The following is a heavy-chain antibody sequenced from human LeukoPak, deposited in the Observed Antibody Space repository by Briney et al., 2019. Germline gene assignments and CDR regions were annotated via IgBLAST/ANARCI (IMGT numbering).Heavy chain of an antibody. J-gene: IGHJ5*02. CDR1: GFTFSSYG. Sequence: GGSLRLSCAASGFTFSSYGMSWVRQAPGKGLEWVSAISGGGGSTYYADSVKGRFTISGDNSKNTLYLQMNSLRAEDTAVYYCARGKTSQNIVTRKTYNWFDPWGQGTLVTVSS. V-gene: IGHV3-23*01. CDR2: ISGGGGST. D-gene: IGHD2/OR15-2a*01. CDR3: ARGKTSQNIVTRKTYNWFDP.